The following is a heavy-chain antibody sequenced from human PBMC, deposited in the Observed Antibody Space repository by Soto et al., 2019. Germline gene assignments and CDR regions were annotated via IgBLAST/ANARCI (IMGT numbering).Heavy chain of an antibody. CDR1: VFSFTNYA. CDR3: AGAYCSGPTCYPLYGMEV. V-gene: IGHV3-23*01. Sequence: PVGSLRLSCASSVFSFTNYAMHWVRDPSGKWLEWVSSMNGSGGGTYYADSVKGRFTISRDNSKNTLFLQMHSLRAEDTALYYCAGAYCSGPTCYPLYGMEVLGQGTTVTVSS. CDR2: MNGSGGGT. J-gene: IGHJ6*01. D-gene: IGHD2-2*01.